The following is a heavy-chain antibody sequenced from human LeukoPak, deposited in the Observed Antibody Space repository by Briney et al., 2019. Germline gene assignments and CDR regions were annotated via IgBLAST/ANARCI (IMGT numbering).Heavy chain of an antibody. J-gene: IGHJ5*02. CDR2: INPNSGGT. D-gene: IGHD3-10*01. V-gene: IGHV1-2*02. Sequence: ASVKVSCKASGYTFTGYYMHWVRQAPGQGLEWMGWINPNSGGTNYAQKFQGRVTMTRDTSISTAYMELSRLRSDDTAVYYCARDRKVRGARGNWFDPWGQGTLVTVSS. CDR3: ARDRKVRGARGNWFDP. CDR1: GYTFTGYY.